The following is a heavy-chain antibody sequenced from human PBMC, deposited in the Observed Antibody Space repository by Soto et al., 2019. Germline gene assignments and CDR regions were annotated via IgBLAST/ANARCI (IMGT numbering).Heavy chain of an antibody. CDR3: ARDAQVDYDHSEHYFDY. Sequence: GESLKISCAASGFTFSSYWMHWVRQAPGKGLVWVSRINSDGSSTSYADSVKGRFTISRDNAKNTLYLQMNSLRAEDTAVYYCARDAQVDYDHSEHYFDYWGQGTLVTVSS. V-gene: IGHV3-74*01. J-gene: IGHJ4*02. CDR2: INSDGSST. D-gene: IGHD3-16*01. CDR1: GFTFSSYW.